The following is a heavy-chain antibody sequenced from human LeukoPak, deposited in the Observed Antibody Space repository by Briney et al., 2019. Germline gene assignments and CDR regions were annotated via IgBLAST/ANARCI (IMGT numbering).Heavy chain of an antibody. V-gene: IGHV4-34*01. D-gene: IGHD4-17*01. J-gene: IGHJ4*01. CDR3: ARYDYGDDRPMEFFDY. CDR2: INHSGNT. Sequence: SETLSLTCAVHGGSFSGYYWNWVRQPPGKGLEWIGEINHSGNTNYNPSLKTRVTMSVDTSKSQFSLKLVSVTAADTAVYYCARYDYGDDRPMEFFDYWGHGSLVTVSS. CDR1: GGSFSGYY.